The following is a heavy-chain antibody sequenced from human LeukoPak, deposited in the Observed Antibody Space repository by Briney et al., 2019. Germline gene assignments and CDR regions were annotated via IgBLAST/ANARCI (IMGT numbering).Heavy chain of an antibody. Sequence: PGGSLRLSCAASGFTFSSYAMTWVRQAPGKGLEWVSVTSESGDNTYYGDSVKGRFTVSRDNSKYTLYLQMNSLRAEDTAIYYCARTAANDYWGQGTLVTVSS. D-gene: IGHD6-13*01. CDR3: ARTAANDY. CDR1: GFTFSSYA. V-gene: IGHV3-23*01. CDR2: TSESGDNT. J-gene: IGHJ4*02.